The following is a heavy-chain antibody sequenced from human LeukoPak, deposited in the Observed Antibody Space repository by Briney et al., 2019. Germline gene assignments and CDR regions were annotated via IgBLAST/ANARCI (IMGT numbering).Heavy chain of an antibody. D-gene: IGHD6-6*01. V-gene: IGHV3-23*01. J-gene: IGHJ4*02. CDR3: AKDLGLGYSSSGLDY. CDR1: GFTFSSYA. CDR2: ISGSGGST. Sequence: GGSLRLSCAASGFTFSSYAMSWVRQAPGKGLEWVSAISGSGGSTYYADSVRGRFTISRDNSKNTLYLQMNSLRAEDTAVYYCAKDLGLGYSSSGLDYWGQGTLVTVSS.